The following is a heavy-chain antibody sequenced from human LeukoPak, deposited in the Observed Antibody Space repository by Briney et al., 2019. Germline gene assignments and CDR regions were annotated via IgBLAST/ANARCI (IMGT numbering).Heavy chain of an antibody. J-gene: IGHJ6*03. Sequence: GRSLRLSCAASGFTFSSYSMNWVRQAPGKGLECVSSISSSSSYIYYADSVKGRFTISRDNAKNSLYLQMNSLRAEDTAVHYCARVYYGSGSYWYYYYYYMDVWGKGTTVTVSS. CDR2: ISSSSSYI. V-gene: IGHV3-21*01. D-gene: IGHD3-10*01. CDR1: GFTFSSYS. CDR3: ARVYYGSGSYWYYYYYYMDV.